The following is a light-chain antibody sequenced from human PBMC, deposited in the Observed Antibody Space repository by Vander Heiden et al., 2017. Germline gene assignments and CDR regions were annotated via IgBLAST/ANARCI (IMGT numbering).Light chain of an antibody. V-gene: IGLV1-40*01. CDR2: DNS. J-gene: IGLJ2*01. CDR1: GTNVGGDYD. Sequence: SLLTQPPSLSGAPAQRVTSSGTGTGTNVGGDYDVHWYQQLPGTAPKLLIYDNSNRPSGVPDRFSGSKSGTSASLAITGLQAEDEADYYCQSYDNRLTTVVFGGGTKLTVL. CDR3: QSYDNRLTTVV.